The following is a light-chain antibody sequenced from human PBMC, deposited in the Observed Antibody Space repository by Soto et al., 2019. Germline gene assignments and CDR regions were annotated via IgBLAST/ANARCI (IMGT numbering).Light chain of an antibody. CDR3: QQSYSTPPGYT. CDR2: AAS. J-gene: IGKJ2*01. CDR1: QSISSY. V-gene: IGKV1-39*01. Sequence: IQMTQSPSSLTASVGDRVTITCRASQSISSYLNWYQQKPGKAPKLLIYAASSLQIGVPSRFSGSGSGTDFTLTISSLQPEDFATYYCQQSYSTPPGYTFGQGTKLEIK.